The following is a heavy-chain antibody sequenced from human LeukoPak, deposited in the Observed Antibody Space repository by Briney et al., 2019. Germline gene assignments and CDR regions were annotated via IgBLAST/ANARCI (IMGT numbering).Heavy chain of an antibody. CDR2: ISYDGSNK. D-gene: IGHD3-16*02. Sequence: GGSLRLSCAASGFTFSNAWMSWVRQAPGKGLEWVAVISYDGSNKYYADSVKGRFTISRDNSKNTLYLQMNSLRAEDTAVYYCARDLSPLRLGELSLYTQPWYWGQGTLVTVSS. CDR1: GFTFSNAW. J-gene: IGHJ4*02. V-gene: IGHV3-30*03. CDR3: ARDLSPLRLGELSLYTQPWY.